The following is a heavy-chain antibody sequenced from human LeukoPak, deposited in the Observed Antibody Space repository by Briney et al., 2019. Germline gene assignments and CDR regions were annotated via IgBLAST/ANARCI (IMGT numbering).Heavy chain of an antibody. CDR2: IYYSGST. CDR1: GGSISSYY. CDR3: ARVGGYTYGYEFDY. J-gene: IGHJ4*02. V-gene: IGHV4-59*01. D-gene: IGHD5-18*01. Sequence: SETLSLTCTVSGGSISSYYWCWLRQPPGKGLEWIGYIYYSGSTDYNPSLKSRVTISVDTAKNQFSLKLSSVTAADTAVYYCARVGGYTYGYEFDYWGQGTLVTVSS.